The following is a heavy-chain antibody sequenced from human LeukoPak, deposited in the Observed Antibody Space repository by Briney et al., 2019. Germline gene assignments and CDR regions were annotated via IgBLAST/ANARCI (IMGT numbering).Heavy chain of an antibody. CDR2: IYHSGST. Sequence: SETLSLTCNVSGGSISSSNYYWGWIRQPPGKGLEWIGSIYHSGSTYYNPSLKSRVTISVDTSKNQFSLKLSSVTAADTAVYYCARDPSYDSSGYYYYYMDVWGKGTTVTVSS. D-gene: IGHD3-22*01. J-gene: IGHJ6*03. V-gene: IGHV4-39*07. CDR3: ARDPSYDSSGYYYYYMDV. CDR1: GGSISSSNYY.